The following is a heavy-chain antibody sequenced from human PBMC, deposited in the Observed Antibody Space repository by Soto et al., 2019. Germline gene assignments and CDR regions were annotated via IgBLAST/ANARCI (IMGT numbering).Heavy chain of an antibody. D-gene: IGHD4-4*01. CDR1: GDTFGRFT. J-gene: IGHJ5*02. CDR2: IKPISDIT. V-gene: IGHV1-69*01. Sequence: KVSCTASGDTFGRFTINWVRQAPGQGLEWMGGIKPISDITNYAQRFQGRVTFTADASTSTVYLELSSLRSEDTAMYYCARDPSTINKLIGVWFDPWGQGTLVTVSS. CDR3: ARDPSTINKLIGVWFDP.